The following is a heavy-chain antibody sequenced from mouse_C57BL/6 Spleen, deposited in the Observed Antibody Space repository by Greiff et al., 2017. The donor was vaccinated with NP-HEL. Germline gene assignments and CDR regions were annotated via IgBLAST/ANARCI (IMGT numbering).Heavy chain of an antibody. Sequence: EVQGVESGGGLVKPGGSLKLSCAASGFTFSSYAMSWVRQTPEKRLEWVATISDGGSYTYYPDNVKGRFTISRDNAKNNLYLQMSHLKSEDTAMYYCARVYYDYDDYFDYWGQGTTLTVSS. CDR2: ISDGGSYT. J-gene: IGHJ2*01. CDR1: GFTFSSYA. D-gene: IGHD2-4*01. V-gene: IGHV5-4*01. CDR3: ARVYYDYDDYFDY.